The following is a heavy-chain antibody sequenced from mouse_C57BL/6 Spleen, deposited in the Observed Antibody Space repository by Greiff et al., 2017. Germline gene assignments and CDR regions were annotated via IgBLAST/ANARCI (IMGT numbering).Heavy chain of an antibody. CDR2: INYDGSST. V-gene: IGHV5-16*01. CDR3: ARVSYYGSSYGWYFDV. D-gene: IGHD1-1*01. CDR1: GFTFSDYY. J-gene: IGHJ1*03. Sequence: EVMLVESEGGLVQPGSSMKLSCTASGFTFSDYYMAWVRQVPEKGLEWVANINYDGSSTYYLDSLKSRFIISRDNAKNILYLQMSSLKSEDTATYYCARVSYYGSSYGWYFDVWGTGTTVTVSS.